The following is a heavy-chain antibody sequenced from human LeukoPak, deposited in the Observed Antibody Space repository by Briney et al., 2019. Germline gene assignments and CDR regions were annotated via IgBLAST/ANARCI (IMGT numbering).Heavy chain of an antibody. CDR1: GGTFSSYA. CDR2: IIPILGIA. Sequence: ASVKVSCKASGGTFSSYAISWVRQAPGQGLEWMGRIIPILGIANYAQKFQGRVTITADKSTSTAYMELSSLRSEDTAVYYCAREVYSSGSGFDPWAQGTLVTVSS. J-gene: IGHJ5*02. V-gene: IGHV1-69*04. D-gene: IGHD6-19*01. CDR3: AREVYSSGSGFDP.